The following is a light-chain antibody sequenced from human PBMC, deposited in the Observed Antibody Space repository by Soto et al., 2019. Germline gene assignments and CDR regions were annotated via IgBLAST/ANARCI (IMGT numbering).Light chain of an antibody. CDR1: QTVSSK. CDR2: DTS. V-gene: IGKV3-11*01. J-gene: IGKJ4*01. Sequence: ALTDALSTLSASPIHLLPLSFRASQTVSSKLAWYQHKPGQAPRLLIYDTSNRATGIPARFSGSGSGTDFTLTICSLQPEDFATYYCQQLDSLTSSFCGGTKVEVK. CDR3: QQLDSLTSS.